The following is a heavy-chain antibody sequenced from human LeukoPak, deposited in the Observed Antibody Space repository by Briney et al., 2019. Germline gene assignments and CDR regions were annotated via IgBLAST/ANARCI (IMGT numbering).Heavy chain of an antibody. J-gene: IGHJ6*03. CDR3: ARGITMIVVKYYYYMDV. V-gene: IGHV4-59*01. CDR2: IYYSGST. Sequence: KSSETLSLTCTVSGGSISSYYWSWIRQPPGKGLEWIGYIYYSGSTNYNPSLKSRVTISVDTSKNQFSLKLSSVTAADTAVYYCARGITMIVVKYYYYMDVWGKGTTVTISS. CDR1: GGSISSYY. D-gene: IGHD3-22*01.